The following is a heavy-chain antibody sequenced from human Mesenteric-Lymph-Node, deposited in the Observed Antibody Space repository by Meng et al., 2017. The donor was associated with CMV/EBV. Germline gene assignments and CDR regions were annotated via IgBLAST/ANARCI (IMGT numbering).Heavy chain of an antibody. CDR1: GGSISSSSYY. CDR3: ARDQSGWGYCDP. Sequence: SETLSLTCTVSGGSISSSSYYWGWIRQPPGKGLEWIGSIYYSGSTYYNPSLKSRVTISVDTSKNQFSLKLSSVTAADTAVYYCARDQSGWGYCDPWGQGTLVTVSS. CDR2: IYYSGST. D-gene: IGHD3-3*01. V-gene: IGHV4-39*02. J-gene: IGHJ5*02.